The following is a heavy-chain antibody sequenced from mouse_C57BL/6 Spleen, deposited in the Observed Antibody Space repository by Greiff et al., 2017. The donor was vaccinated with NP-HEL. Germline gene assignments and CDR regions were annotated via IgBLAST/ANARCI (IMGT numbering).Heavy chain of an antibody. Sequence: VQLQQSGPELVKPGASVKISCKASGYAFSSSWMNWVKQRPGKGLEWIGRIYPGDGDTNYNGKFKGKATLTADKSSSTAYMQLSSLTSEDSAVYCCAITTPFAYWGQGTLVTVSA. CDR1: GYAFSSSW. CDR3: AITTPFAY. J-gene: IGHJ3*01. V-gene: IGHV1-82*01. D-gene: IGHD1-1*01. CDR2: IYPGDGDT.